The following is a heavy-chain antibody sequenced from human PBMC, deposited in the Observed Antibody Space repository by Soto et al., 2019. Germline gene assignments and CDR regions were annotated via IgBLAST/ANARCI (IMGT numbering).Heavy chain of an antibody. CDR1: GDSVSSNSAS. CDR3: AREEYSSGWLFDY. CDR2: TYYRSKWYN. D-gene: IGHD6-19*01. V-gene: IGHV6-1*01. Sequence: PSQTLSLTCAISGDSVSSNSASWNLIRQSPSRGLEWLGRTYYRSKWYNDYAVSVKSRITINPDTSKNQFSLQLNSVTPEDTAVYYCAREEYSSGWLFDYWGQGTLVTVYS. J-gene: IGHJ4*02.